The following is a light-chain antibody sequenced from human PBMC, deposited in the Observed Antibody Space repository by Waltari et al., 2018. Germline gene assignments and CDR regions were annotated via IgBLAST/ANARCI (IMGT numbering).Light chain of an antibody. CDR3: QHSYGTLFT. CDR1: QAISSY. J-gene: IGKJ3*01. CDR2: ATS. Sequence: DIQMTQSPSSLSASVGDRVTITCRASQAISSYLNWYQQKPGKAPKLLIYATSNLQSGVPSRFSGSGSGTEFTLTVSSLQPEDFATYFCQHSYGTLFTFGPGTKVDIK. V-gene: IGKV1-39*01.